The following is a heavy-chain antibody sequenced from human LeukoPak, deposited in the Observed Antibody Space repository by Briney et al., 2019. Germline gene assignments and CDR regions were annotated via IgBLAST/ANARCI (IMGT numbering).Heavy chain of an antibody. CDR1: GGTFSSYA. CDR2: IIPIFGTA. Sequence: SVKVSCKASGGTFSSYAISWVRQAPGQGLEWMGRIIPIFGTANYAQKFQGRVTITTDESTSTAYMELSSLRSEDTAVYYCAREGYCSGGSCYPGAFDIWGQGTMVTISS. V-gene: IGHV1-69*05. D-gene: IGHD2-15*01. CDR3: AREGYCSGGSCYPGAFDI. J-gene: IGHJ3*02.